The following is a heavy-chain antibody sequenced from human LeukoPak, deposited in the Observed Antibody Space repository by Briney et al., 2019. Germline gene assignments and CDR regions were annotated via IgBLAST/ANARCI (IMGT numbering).Heavy chain of an antibody. Sequence: GGSLRLSCAASGFTFGSYWMHWVRQAPGKGLVWVSRINSDGSSTSYADSVKGRFTISRDNAKNTLYLQINSPRAEDTAVYYCARDNSGNSAFFDYWGQGTLVTVSS. CDR2: INSDGSST. D-gene: IGHD4-23*01. CDR1: GFTFGSYW. J-gene: IGHJ4*02. CDR3: ARDNSGNSAFFDY. V-gene: IGHV3-74*01.